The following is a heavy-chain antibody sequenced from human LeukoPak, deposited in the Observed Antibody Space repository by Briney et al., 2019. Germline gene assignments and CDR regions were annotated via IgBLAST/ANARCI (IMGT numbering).Heavy chain of an antibody. Sequence: GGSLRLSCAASGFTFSSYWRSWVRQAPGKGLEWVANIKRDGSEKYYVDSVKGRFTISRDNAKNSLYLQMDSLRAEDTAVYYCARSRSAGYWGQGTLVTVSS. CDR1: GFTFSSYW. J-gene: IGHJ4*02. CDR2: IKRDGSEK. CDR3: ARSRSAGY. V-gene: IGHV3-7*01.